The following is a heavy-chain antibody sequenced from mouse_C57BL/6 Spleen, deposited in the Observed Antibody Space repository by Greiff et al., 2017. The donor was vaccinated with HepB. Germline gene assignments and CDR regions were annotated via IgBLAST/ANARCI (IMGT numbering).Heavy chain of an antibody. CDR3: ASGSSYEDYYAMDY. V-gene: IGHV1-85*01. Sequence: VKLLESGPELVKPGASVKLSCKASGYTFTSYDINWVKQRPGQGLEWIGWIYPRDGSTKYNEKFKGKATLTVDTSSSTAYMEHHSLTSEDSAVYFCASGSSYEDYYAMDYWGQGTSVTVSS. CDR2: IYPRDGST. J-gene: IGHJ4*01. D-gene: IGHD1-1*01. CDR1: GYTFTSYD.